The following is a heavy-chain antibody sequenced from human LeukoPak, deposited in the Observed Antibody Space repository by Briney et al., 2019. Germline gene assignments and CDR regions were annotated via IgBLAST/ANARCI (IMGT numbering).Heavy chain of an antibody. J-gene: IGHJ5*02. CDR2: ISSSSSYI. Sequence: PGGSLRLSCAASGFTFGSYSMNWVRQAPGKGLEWVSSISSSSSYIYYADSVKGRFTISRDNAKNSLYLQMNSLRAEDTAVYYCARGQNDYGDWFDPWGQGTLVTVSS. D-gene: IGHD4-17*01. CDR1: GFTFGSYS. V-gene: IGHV3-21*01. CDR3: ARGQNDYGDWFDP.